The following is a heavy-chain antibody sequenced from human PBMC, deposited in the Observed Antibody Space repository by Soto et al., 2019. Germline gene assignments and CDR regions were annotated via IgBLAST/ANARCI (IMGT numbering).Heavy chain of an antibody. V-gene: IGHV1-69*13. Sequence: GASVEVCWEECGVGISSYAGGWMRHAPRQGLEWMGGIIPIFGTANYAQKFQGRVTITADESTSTAYMELSSLRSEDTAVYYCARVFYGAAESYYYYGMDVWGQGTTVTVS. D-gene: IGHD2-15*01. CDR2: IIPIFGTA. CDR3: ARVFYGAAESYYYYGMDV. CDR1: GVGISSYA. J-gene: IGHJ6*02.